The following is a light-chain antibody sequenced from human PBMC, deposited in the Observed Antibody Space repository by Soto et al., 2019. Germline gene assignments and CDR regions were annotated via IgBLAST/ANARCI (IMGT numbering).Light chain of an antibody. J-gene: IGKJ5*01. CDR3: QQYGSSPIT. CDR1: QSVSSSY. CDR2: GAS. Sequence: IVLTQSPGTLSLSPGERATLSFRASQSVSSSYLAWYQQKPGQAPRLLIYGASSRATGIPDKFSGSESGTDFTLTISRLEPEDFAVYFCQQYGSSPITFGQGTRLEIK. V-gene: IGKV3-20*01.